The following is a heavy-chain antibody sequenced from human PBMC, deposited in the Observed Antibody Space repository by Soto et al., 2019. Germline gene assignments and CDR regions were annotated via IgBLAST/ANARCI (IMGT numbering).Heavy chain of an antibody. J-gene: IGHJ6*02. Sequence: GGSLRLSCAASGFTFSSYGIHWVRQAPGKGLEWVAVTWHDGSNENYADSVKGRFTISRDNSKSTLYPQMNSLRAEDTAVYFCARDKQLDGGTYSEYYGMDVWGQGTTVTVSS. D-gene: IGHD1-26*01. CDR2: TWHDGSNE. V-gene: IGHV3-33*01. CDR3: ARDKQLDGGTYSEYYGMDV. CDR1: GFTFSSYG.